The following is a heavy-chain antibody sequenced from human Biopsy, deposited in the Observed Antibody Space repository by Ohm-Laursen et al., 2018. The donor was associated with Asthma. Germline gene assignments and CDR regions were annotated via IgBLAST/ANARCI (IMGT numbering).Heavy chain of an antibody. CDR3: ARRITIFGVVQKDHGMDA. CDR2: ISHGGKT. V-gene: IGHV4-39*01. CDR1: GGSMTPTSHY. J-gene: IGHJ6*02. Sequence: SETLSLTCVVSGGSMTPTSHYWDWIRQAPGKGLEWIGYISHGGKTSYNPSLKNRVTISRDTSKNQFSLRLTSVTAADTAVYFCARRITIFGVVQKDHGMDAWGQGTTVIVSS. D-gene: IGHD3-3*01.